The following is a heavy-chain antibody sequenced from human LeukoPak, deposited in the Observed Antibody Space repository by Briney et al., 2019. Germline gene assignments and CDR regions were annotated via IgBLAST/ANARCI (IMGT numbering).Heavy chain of an antibody. CDR2: ISSSSSYI. V-gene: IGHV3-21*01. CDR3: ARDQTRAVADYYYYYGMDV. D-gene: IGHD6-19*01. Sequence: GGSLRLSCAASGFTFSSYSMNWVRQAPGKGLEWVSSISSSSSYIYYADSVKGRFTISRDNAKNSLYLQMSSLRAEDTAVYYCARDQTRAVADYYYYYGMDVWGQGTTVTVSS. J-gene: IGHJ6*02. CDR1: GFTFSSYS.